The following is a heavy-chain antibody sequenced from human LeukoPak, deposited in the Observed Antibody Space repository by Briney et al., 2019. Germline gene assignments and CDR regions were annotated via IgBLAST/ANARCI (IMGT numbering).Heavy chain of an antibody. CDR3: AREDHSNYNY. D-gene: IGHD4-11*01. J-gene: IGHJ4*02. Sequence: GGSLRLSCAASGLPFSSYWMSWVRQAPGKGLEWVANIKQDGGEKYYVDSVKGRFTISRDNAKNSLYLQMNSLRVEDTAVYYCAREDHSNYNYWGQGTLVTVSS. V-gene: IGHV3-7*01. CDR2: IKQDGGEK. CDR1: GLPFSSYW.